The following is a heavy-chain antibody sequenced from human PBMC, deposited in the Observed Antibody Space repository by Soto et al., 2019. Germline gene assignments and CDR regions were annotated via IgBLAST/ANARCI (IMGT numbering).Heavy chain of an antibody. J-gene: IGHJ5*02. D-gene: IGHD5-18*01. CDR2: ISAYNGNT. V-gene: IGHV1-18*01. Sequence: ASVKVSCKASGYTFTNFGISWVRQAPGQGLEWMGWISAYNGNTNYAQNFQGRATMTTDTSTSTAYMELRSLRSDDTAVYYCARDTRGYSYGYFWFDPWGQGTLVTVSS. CDR3: ARDTRGYSYGYFWFDP. CDR1: GYTFTNFG.